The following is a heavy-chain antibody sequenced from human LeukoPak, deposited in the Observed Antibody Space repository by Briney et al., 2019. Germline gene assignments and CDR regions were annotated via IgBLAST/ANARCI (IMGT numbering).Heavy chain of an antibody. CDR2: IYYGGST. CDR1: GGSVSSGSYY. D-gene: IGHD1-14*01. Sequence: SETLSLTCTVSGGSVSSGSYYWSWIRQPPGKGLEWIGYIYYGGSTNYNPSLKSRVTISVDTSKNQFSLKLSSVTAADTAVYYCASQSIIQGMDVWGQGTTVTVSS. CDR3: ASQSIIQGMDV. V-gene: IGHV4-61*01. J-gene: IGHJ6*02.